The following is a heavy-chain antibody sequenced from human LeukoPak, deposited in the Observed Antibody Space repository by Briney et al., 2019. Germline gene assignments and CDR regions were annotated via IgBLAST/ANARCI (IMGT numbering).Heavy chain of an antibody. Sequence: SQTHSLTCAISGDSVSINSADWHWLRQSPSRGLEWLGRTYQRSKWYNDYAVSVKSRITINPDISKNQFSLQLNSVTPDDTAVYYCARSPSPYSSGWYFDYWGQGTLVTVSS. CDR3: ARSPSPYSSGWYFDY. CDR2: TYQRSKWYN. CDR1: GDSVSINSAD. J-gene: IGHJ4*02. V-gene: IGHV6-1*01. D-gene: IGHD6-19*01.